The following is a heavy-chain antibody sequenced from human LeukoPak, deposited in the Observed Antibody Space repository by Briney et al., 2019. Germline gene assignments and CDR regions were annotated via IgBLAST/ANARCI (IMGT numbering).Heavy chain of an antibody. Sequence: SVKVSCKASGGTFSSYAISWVRQAPGQGLEWMGGIIPIFGTANYAQKFQSRVTITADESTSTAYMELSSLRSEDTAVYYCASSYSGYSSGWYYYWGQGTLVTVSS. J-gene: IGHJ4*02. V-gene: IGHV1-69*13. CDR1: GGTFSSYA. CDR3: ASSYSGYSSGWYYY. CDR2: IIPIFGTA. D-gene: IGHD6-19*01.